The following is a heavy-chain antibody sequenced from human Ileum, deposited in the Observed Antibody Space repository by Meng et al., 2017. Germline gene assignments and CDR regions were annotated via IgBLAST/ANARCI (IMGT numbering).Heavy chain of an antibody. CDR1: GYSITNTKW. CDR2: VYHSGST. V-gene: IGHV4-4*02. J-gene: IGHJ4*02. Sequence: HDAGLGVVNTSGTLSLTCAVSGYSITNTKWLNWVRQTPGKGLEWIGEVYHSGSTNYNPSLQSRVTISIDKSKNQFSLNLTSVTVADTAVYYCARGGLTLERRPLDYWGQGTLVTVSS. D-gene: IGHD1-1*01. CDR3: ARGGLTLERRPLDY.